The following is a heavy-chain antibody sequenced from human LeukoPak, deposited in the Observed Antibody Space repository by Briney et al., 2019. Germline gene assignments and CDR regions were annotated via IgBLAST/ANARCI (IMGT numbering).Heavy chain of an antibody. J-gene: IGHJ4*02. CDR3: AKVGNYYYDSSGYYYD. CDR2: ISYDGSNK. V-gene: IGHV3-30*18. CDR1: GFTFSSYG. D-gene: IGHD3-22*01. Sequence: PGGSLRLSCAASGFTFSSYGMHWVRQAPGKGLEWVAVISYDGSNKYYADSVKGRFTISRDNSKNTLYLQMNSLRAEDTAVYYCAKVGNYYYDSSGYYYDWGQGTLVTVSS.